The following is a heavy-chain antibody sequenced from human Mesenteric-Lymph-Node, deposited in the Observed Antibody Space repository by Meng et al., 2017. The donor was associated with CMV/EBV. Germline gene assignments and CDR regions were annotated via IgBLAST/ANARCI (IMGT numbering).Heavy chain of an antibody. Sequence: GGSLRLSCAVSGFTFGTYAMHWVRQAPGKGLEWVALILDDGSNKYYADSVRGRFTISRDNSKNTLYLQMNSLRAEDTAVYYCARGPQYQLLNYWGQGTLVTVSS. CDR2: ILDDGSNK. J-gene: IGHJ4*02. CDR3: ARGPQYQLLNY. CDR1: GFTFGTYA. D-gene: IGHD2-2*01. V-gene: IGHV3-30-3*01.